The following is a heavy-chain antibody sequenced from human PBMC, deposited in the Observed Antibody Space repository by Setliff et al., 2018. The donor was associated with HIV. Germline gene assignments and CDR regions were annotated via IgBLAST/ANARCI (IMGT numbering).Heavy chain of an antibody. D-gene: IGHD1-1*01. V-gene: IGHV1-69*10. Sequence: GASVKVSCKASGHTFTNNDISWVRQAPGQGLECMGGIIPMLGITNYAQRFQGRLTITADEYTGTAYMELSSLRSEDTAVYYCATRGRDLGFDYWGQGTLVTVSS. J-gene: IGHJ4*02. CDR3: ATRGRDLGFDY. CDR1: GHTFTNND. CDR2: IIPMLGIT.